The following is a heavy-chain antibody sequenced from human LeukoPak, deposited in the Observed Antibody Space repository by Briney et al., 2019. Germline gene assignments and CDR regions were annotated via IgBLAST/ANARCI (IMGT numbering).Heavy chain of an antibody. Sequence: PGGSLRLSCAASGFTFSNYGMHWVRQAPGKGLEWVAVIWYDGSNKYYADSVKGRFTISRDNSKNTLYLQMNSLRAEDTAVYYCARGFSVYARSYFDFWGQGTLVTVSS. CDR2: IWYDGSNK. CDR1: GFTFSNYG. V-gene: IGHV3-33*01. CDR3: ARGFSVYARSYFDF. J-gene: IGHJ4*02. D-gene: IGHD5/OR15-5a*01.